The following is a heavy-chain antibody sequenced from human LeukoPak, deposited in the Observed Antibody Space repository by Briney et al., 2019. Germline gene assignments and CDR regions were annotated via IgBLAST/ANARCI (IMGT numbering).Heavy chain of an antibody. J-gene: IGHJ6*03. D-gene: IGHD3-3*01. CDR3: ARDLSGPNYYYYYMDV. Sequence: PSQTLSLTCTVSGGSISSGDYYWSWIRQPPGKGLEWIGYISYSGSTYYNPSLRSRITISVDTSKNQFSLRLTSVTAADTAVYYCARDLSGPNYYYYYMDVWGKGTTVTVPS. V-gene: IGHV4-30-4*08. CDR1: GGSISSGDYY. CDR2: ISYSGST.